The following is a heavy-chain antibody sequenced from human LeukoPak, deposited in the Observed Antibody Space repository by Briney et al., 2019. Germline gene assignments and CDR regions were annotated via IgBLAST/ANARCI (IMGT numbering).Heavy chain of an antibody. CDR1: GFTFSSYA. Sequence: PGGSLRLSCAASGFTFSSYAMSWVRQAPGKGLEWVSAISGSGGSTYYADSVKGRFTISRDNSKNTLYLQMNSLRAEDTAVYYCANSHYYGSGSYYMTYYFDYWGQGTLVTVSS. CDR2: ISGSGGST. V-gene: IGHV3-23*01. D-gene: IGHD3-10*01. J-gene: IGHJ4*02. CDR3: ANSHYYGSGSYYMTYYFDY.